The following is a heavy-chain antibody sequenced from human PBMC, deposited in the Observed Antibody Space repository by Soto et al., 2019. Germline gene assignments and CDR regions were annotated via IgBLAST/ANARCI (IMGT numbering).Heavy chain of an antibody. CDR3: ARDRAMIPDRHIFDY. J-gene: IGHJ4*02. CDR1: GYTFTSYY. Sequence: ASVKVSCKASGYTFTSYYMHWVRQAPGQGLEWMGIINPSGGSTSYAQKFQGRVTMTRDTSTSTVYMELSSLRSEDTAVYYCARDRAMIPDRHIFDYRGQGSSVTVSS. CDR2: INPSGGST. V-gene: IGHV1-46*01. D-gene: IGHD3-22*01.